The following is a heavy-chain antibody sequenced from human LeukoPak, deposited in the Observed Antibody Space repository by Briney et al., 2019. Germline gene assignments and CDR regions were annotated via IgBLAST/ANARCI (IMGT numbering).Heavy chain of an antibody. D-gene: IGHD3-22*01. Sequence: RPSETLSLTCTVSGGSISSYYWSWIRQPPGKGLEWIGYIYYSGSTNYNPSLKSRVTISVDTSKNQFSLKLSSVTAADTAVYYCARPTYYYDSSGYIFDYWGQGTLVTVSS. J-gene: IGHJ4*02. CDR2: IYYSGST. CDR3: ARPTYYYDSSGYIFDY. CDR1: GGSISSYY. V-gene: IGHV4-59*08.